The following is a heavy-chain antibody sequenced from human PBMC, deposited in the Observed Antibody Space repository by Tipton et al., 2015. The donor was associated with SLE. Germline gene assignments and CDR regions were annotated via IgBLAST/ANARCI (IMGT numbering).Heavy chain of an antibody. CDR2: VSSRGSP. D-gene: IGHD2/OR15-2a*01. J-gene: IGHJ3*02. Sequence: TLSLTCTVSGGSMSSDTYYWSWIRQPAGKGLECIGHVSSRGSPTYHPSLKSRVTMSVDMSKNQIFLKMTPVTAADSAVYFCARVWLNNAFDIWGQGTRVTVSS. CDR1: GGSMSSDTYY. CDR3: ARVWLNNAFDI. V-gene: IGHV4-61*09.